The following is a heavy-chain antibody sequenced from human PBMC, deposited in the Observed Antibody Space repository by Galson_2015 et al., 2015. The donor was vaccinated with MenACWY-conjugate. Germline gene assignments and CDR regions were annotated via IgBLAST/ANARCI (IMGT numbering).Heavy chain of an antibody. Sequence: CAISGDSVSSDSAAWNWFRQSPSRGVEGLGRAYYRSKRYSEYALSVESRVRVSPGTSNNRFSLQLNLLTLEDTAVYYCVRGYYSGASCHGRFDPWGQGTVVTVSS. CDR3: VRGYYSGASCHGRFDP. D-gene: IGHD4-11*01. CDR2: AYYRSKRYS. CDR1: GDSVSSDSAA. J-gene: IGHJ5*02. V-gene: IGHV6-1*01.